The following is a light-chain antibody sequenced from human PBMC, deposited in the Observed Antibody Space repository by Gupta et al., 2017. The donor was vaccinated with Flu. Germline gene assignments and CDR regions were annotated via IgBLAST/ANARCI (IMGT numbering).Light chain of an antibody. CDR1: RSNIGSNY. CDR3: AAGDDSLSVV. Sequence: RVTSYCSGSRSNIGSNYVYWDQQLTGAAPKLLIYRNNQRPSGVPDRFSGSKSGTAASLAISELRADDEADYYCAAGDDSLSVVFGGGTKPTVL. V-gene: IGLV1-47*01. J-gene: IGLJ3*02. CDR2: RNN.